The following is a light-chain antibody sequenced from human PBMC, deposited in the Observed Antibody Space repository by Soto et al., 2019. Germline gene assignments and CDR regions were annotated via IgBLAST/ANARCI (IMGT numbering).Light chain of an antibody. CDR3: CSYAGSYYV. CDR2: DVS. Sequence: QSALTQPRSVSGSPGQSVTISCTGTSSDVGGYNYVSWYQQHPGKAPKLMIYDVSTRPSGVPDRFSGSKSGNTASLTISGLQAEDEADYYCCSYAGSYYVFGTGTKVNVL. V-gene: IGLV2-11*01. J-gene: IGLJ1*01. CDR1: SSDVGGYNY.